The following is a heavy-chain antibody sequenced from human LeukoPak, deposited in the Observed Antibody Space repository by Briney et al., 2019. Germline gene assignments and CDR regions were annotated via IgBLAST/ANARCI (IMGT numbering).Heavy chain of an antibody. V-gene: IGHV3-23*01. CDR3: AKHYLNLFQNHDY. CDR1: GFTFSSYA. CDR2: ISGSGGST. J-gene: IGHJ4*02. Sequence: GGSLRLSCAASGFTFSSYAMSWVRQAPGKGLEWVSAISGSGGSTYYADSVKGRFTISRDNSKNTLYLRMNSLRAEDTAVYYCAKHYLNLFQNHDYWGQGTLVTVSS. D-gene: IGHD1-14*01.